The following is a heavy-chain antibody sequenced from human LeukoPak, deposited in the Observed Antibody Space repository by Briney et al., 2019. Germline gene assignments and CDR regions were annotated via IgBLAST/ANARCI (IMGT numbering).Heavy chain of an antibody. CDR2: IRYDGSTK. J-gene: IGHJ4*02. V-gene: IGHV3-30*02. CDR3: ATGGSMAHEGIHY. Sequence: GGSLRLSCAASGFTFSTYGMHWVRQAPGKGLEWVAFIRYDGSTKYYIDSVKGRFTVSRDNSKDTLYLQMNYLRADDTAVYYCATGGSMAHEGIHYWGQGTLVTVSS. D-gene: IGHD2/OR15-2a*01. CDR1: GFTFSTYG.